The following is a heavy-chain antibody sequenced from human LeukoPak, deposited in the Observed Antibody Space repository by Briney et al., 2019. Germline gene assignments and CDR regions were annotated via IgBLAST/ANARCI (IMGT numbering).Heavy chain of an antibody. J-gene: IGHJ6*02. V-gene: IGHV1-18*01. CDR3: ARDAPYSSSWHMNYYYGMDV. CDR1: GYTFTSYG. CDR2: ISAYNGNT. Sequence: GALVKVSCKASGYTFTSYGISWVRQAPGQGLEWMGWISAYNGNTNYAQKLQGRVTMTTDTSTSTAYMELRSLRSDDTAVYYCARDAPYSSSWHMNYYYGMDVWGQGTTVTVSS. D-gene: IGHD6-13*01.